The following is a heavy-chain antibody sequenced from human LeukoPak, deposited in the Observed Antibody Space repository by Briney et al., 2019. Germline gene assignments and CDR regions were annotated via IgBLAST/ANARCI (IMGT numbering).Heavy chain of an antibody. V-gene: IGHV4-34*01. Sequence: SETLSLTCAVYGGSFSGYYWSWIRQPPGKGLEWIGEINHSGSTNYNPSLKSRVTISVDTSKNQFSLKLSSVTAADTAVYYCASGRARYYGSGSYYGYWGQGTLVTVSS. J-gene: IGHJ4*02. CDR1: GGSFSGYY. CDR3: ASGRARYYGSGSYYGY. D-gene: IGHD3-10*01. CDR2: INHSGST.